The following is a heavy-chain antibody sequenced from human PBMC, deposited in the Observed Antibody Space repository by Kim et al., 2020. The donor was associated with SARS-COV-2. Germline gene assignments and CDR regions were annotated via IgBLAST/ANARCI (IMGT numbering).Heavy chain of an antibody. CDR1: GGSISSYY. Sequence: SETLSLTSTVSGGSISSYYWSWIRQPPGKGLEWIGYIYYSGSTNYNPSLKSRVTISVDTSKNQFSLKLSSVTAADTAVYYCARSGSDWYFDLWGRGTLVTVSS. V-gene: IGHV4-59*13. J-gene: IGHJ2*01. D-gene: IGHD2-15*01. CDR2: IYYSGST. CDR3: ARSGSDWYFDL.